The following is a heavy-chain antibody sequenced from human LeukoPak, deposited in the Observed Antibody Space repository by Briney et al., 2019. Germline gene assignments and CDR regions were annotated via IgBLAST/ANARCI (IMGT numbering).Heavy chain of an antibody. Sequence: ASVKVSCKASGYTFTSYGINWVRQAPGQGLEWMGWISAYNGNTNYAQKLQGRVTMTTDTSTSTAYMELRSLRSDDTAVYYCARVVGSGSYNNWFDPWGQGTLVTVSS. CDR2: ISAYNGNT. CDR1: GYTFTSYG. CDR3: ARVVGSGSYNNWFDP. V-gene: IGHV1-18*01. J-gene: IGHJ5*02. D-gene: IGHD3-10*01.